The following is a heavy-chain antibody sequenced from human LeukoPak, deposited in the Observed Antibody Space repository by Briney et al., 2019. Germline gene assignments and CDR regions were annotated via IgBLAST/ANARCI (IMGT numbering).Heavy chain of an antibody. CDR2: IYYSGST. Sequence: PSETLSLTCTVSGGSISSYYWSWIRQPPGKGLEWIGYIYYSGSTNYNPSLKSRVTISVDTSKNQFSLKLSSVTAADTAVYYCARVLGTTDYYYMDVWGKGTTVTVSS. D-gene: IGHD1-26*01. CDR3: ARVLGTTDYYYMDV. CDR1: GGSISSYY. J-gene: IGHJ6*03. V-gene: IGHV4-59*01.